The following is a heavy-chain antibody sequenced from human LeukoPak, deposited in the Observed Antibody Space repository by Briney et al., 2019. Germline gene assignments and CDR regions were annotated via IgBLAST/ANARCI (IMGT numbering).Heavy chain of an antibody. CDR1: GVSISSSSYY. Sequence: SETLSLTCTVSGVSISSSSYYWGWLRQPPGKGLEWIGSIYYSGSTYYNPSLKSRVTISVDTSKNQFSLKLSSVTAADTAVYYCAREPPSYSSEAAEYFDYWGQGTLVTVSS. V-gene: IGHV4-39*07. J-gene: IGHJ4*02. D-gene: IGHD6-19*01. CDR2: IYYSGST. CDR3: AREPPSYSSEAAEYFDY.